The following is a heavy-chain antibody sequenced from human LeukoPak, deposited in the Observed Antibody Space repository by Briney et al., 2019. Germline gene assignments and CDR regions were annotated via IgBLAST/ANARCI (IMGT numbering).Heavy chain of an antibody. CDR3: ARRSSSHKYYYYMDV. J-gene: IGHJ6*03. D-gene: IGHD6-6*01. Sequence: SETLSLTCTVSGGSISSSSYYWGWIRQPPGKGLEWIGSIYYSGSTYYNPSLKSRVTISVDTSKNQFSLKLSSVTAADTAVYYCARRSSSHKYYYYMDVWGKGTTVTVSS. CDR2: IYYSGST. CDR1: GGSISSSSYY. V-gene: IGHV4-39*01.